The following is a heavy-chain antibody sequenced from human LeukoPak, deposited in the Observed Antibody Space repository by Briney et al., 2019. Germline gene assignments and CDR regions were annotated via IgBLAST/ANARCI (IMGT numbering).Heavy chain of an antibody. CDR2: INHNGNVN. J-gene: IGHJ6*02. CDR3: AKILFGDYADMDV. D-gene: IGHD3-10*01. CDR1: GFAFSSYW. V-gene: IGHV3-7*03. Sequence: GGSLRLSCAASGFAFSSYWMNWARQAPGKGLEWVASINHNGNVNYYVDSVKGRFTISRDNSKNTLYLQMNTLRAEDTAVYYCAKILFGDYADMDVWGQGTTVTVSS.